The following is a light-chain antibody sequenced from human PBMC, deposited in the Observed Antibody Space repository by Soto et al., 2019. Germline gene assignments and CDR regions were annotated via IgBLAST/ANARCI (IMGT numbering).Light chain of an antibody. CDR1: NDDIGDYNY. CDR3: XSYRSGATPYVI. V-gene: IGLV2-14*03. J-gene: IGLJ2*01. CDR2: DVT. Sequence: QSAXTQPASVSGSPXQSITXSCTGSNDDIGDYNYVSWYQQHPGKAPKLMIYDVTNRPSGVSDRFSGSKSGNTASLTISGLQAXXEXXXXCXSYRSGATPYVIFGGGTKLTVL.